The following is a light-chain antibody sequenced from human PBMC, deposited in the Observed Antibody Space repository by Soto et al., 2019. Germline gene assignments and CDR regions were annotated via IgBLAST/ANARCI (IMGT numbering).Light chain of an antibody. Sequence: EIVMTQSPATLSVSPGEKATLSCRASETVNSNLAWYQQKPGQAPRLIIYTISTRATGIPARFSGSGSGTEFTLTISSLQSEDFAVYYCQQSNKWPPVTFGGGTKVDIK. CDR3: QQSNKWPPVT. CDR1: ETVNSN. CDR2: TIS. V-gene: IGKV3-15*01. J-gene: IGKJ4*01.